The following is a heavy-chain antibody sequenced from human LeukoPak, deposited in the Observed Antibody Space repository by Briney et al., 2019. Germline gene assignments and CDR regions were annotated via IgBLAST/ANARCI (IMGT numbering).Heavy chain of an antibody. D-gene: IGHD2-15*01. CDR1: GYTFTAYY. V-gene: IGHV1-2*02. J-gene: IGHJ4*02. Sequence: ASVKVSCKASGYTFTAYYMHWVRQAPGQGLEWMGWINPNSGGTSSAQKFQGRVTMTRDTSISAAYIELSRLTSDDTAVYYCARDLGYCSGGSCFFDNWGQGTLVTVSS. CDR3: ARDLGYCSGGSCFFDN. CDR2: INPNSGGT.